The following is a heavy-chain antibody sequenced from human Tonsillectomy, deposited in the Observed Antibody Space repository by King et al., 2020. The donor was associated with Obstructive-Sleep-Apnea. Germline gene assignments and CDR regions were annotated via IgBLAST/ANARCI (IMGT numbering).Heavy chain of an antibody. D-gene: IGHD3-10*01. J-gene: IGHJ4*02. CDR1: GFTFSSYA. CDR2: ISYDGSNK. Sequence: VQLVESGGGVVQPGRSLRLSCAASGFTFSSYAMHWVRQAPGKGLEWVAVISYDGSNKYYADSVKGRFTISRDNSKNTLYLQMNSLRAEDTAVYYCARDRHGSGCYIDYWGQGTLVTVSS. CDR3: ARDRHGSGCYIDY. V-gene: IGHV3-30*04.